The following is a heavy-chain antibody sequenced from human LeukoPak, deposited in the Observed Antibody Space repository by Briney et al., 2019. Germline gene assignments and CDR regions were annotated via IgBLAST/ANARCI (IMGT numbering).Heavy chain of an antibody. D-gene: IGHD3-10*01. CDR1: GGSFSGYY. V-gene: IGHV4-59*10. CDR3: ARAITMVSDWFDP. CDR2: IYSSGST. Sequence: PSETLSLTCAVYGGSFSGYYWSWIRQPPGKGLEWIGRIYSSGSTDYNPSLKSRVTMSVDTSKNQFSLKLSSVTAADTAVYYCARAITMVSDWFDPWDQGTLVTVSS. J-gene: IGHJ5*02.